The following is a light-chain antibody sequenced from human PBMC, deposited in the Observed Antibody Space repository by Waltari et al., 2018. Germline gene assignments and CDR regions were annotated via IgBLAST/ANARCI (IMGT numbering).Light chain of an antibody. Sequence: IQRPQSPSSLSASLGDRVTITCRTSQTISSYVNWYQQKPGKAPEVLIFAASSLQRGVPSRFSGSGSGTEFTLTITSLQPDDFATYYCQQTYTLPPWTFGQGTKVEFK. J-gene: IGKJ1*01. V-gene: IGKV1-39*01. CDR3: QQTYTLPPWT. CDR1: QTISSY. CDR2: AAS.